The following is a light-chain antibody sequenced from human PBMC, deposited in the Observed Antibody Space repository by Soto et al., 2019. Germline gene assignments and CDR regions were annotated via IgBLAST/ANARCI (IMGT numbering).Light chain of an antibody. Sequence: QSVLTQSTSASGTPGQRVTISCSGSISNIGRNTVNWYQQFPGTAPTVLIYKNDQRPSGVPDRFSSAKSGTSASLAISGLQSEDEADYYCAVWDDSRNGPVFGGGTKLTVL. CDR1: ISNIGRNT. J-gene: IGLJ2*01. CDR3: AVWDDSRNGPV. V-gene: IGLV1-44*01. CDR2: KND.